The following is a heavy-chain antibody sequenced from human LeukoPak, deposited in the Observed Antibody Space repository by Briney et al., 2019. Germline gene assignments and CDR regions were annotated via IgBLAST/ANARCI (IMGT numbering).Heavy chain of an antibody. Sequence: GASVKVSCKXSGYTFTSYDINWVRQSTRQGLEWRGWMNPNSGNTGYSQKFQGRVTITRNTSISTAYMELSSLRSEDTAVYYCARAPFHYYYMDVWGKGTTVTVSS. V-gene: IGHV1-8*03. CDR1: GYTFTSYD. J-gene: IGHJ6*03. CDR3: ARAPFHYYYMDV. CDR2: MNPNSGNT.